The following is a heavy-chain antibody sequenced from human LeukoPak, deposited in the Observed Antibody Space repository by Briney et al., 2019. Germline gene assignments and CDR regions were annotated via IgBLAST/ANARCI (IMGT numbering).Heavy chain of an antibody. CDR2: ISAYNGNT. D-gene: IGHD4-17*01. Sequence: GASVKVSCKASGYTFTSSGISWVRQAPAQGLEWMGWISAYNGNTNSAQKLQGRVTMTTDTSTSTAYMELRSLRSDDTAVYYCARDLVGRGDPLLDVWGKGTTVTVSS. J-gene: IGHJ6*04. CDR3: ARDLVGRGDPLLDV. CDR1: GYTFTSSG. V-gene: IGHV1-18*01.